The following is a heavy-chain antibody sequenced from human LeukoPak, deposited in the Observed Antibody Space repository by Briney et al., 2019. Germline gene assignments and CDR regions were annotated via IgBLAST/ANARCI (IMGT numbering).Heavy chain of an antibody. D-gene: IGHD1-26*01. J-gene: IGHJ6*03. CDR3: ARGKWELLYYYYYYMDV. CDR1: GFTFSSYS. CDR2: LSSSSSYI. Sequence: GGSLRLSCAASGFTFSSYSMNWVRQAPGKGLEWVSSLSSSSSYIYYADSVKGRLTISRDNAKNSLYLQMNSLRAEDTAVYYCARGKWELLYYYYYYMDVWGKGTTVTVSS. V-gene: IGHV3-21*01.